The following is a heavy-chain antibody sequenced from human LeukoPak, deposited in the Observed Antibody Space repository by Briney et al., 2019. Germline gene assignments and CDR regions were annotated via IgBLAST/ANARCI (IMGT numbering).Heavy chain of an antibody. V-gene: IGHV4-39*01. CDR1: GGSISSSSYY. Sequence: PSETLSLTCTVSGGSISSSSYYWGWIRQPPGKGLEWIGSIYYSGSTYYNPSLKSRVTISVDTSKNQFSLKLSSVTAADTAVYYCATNLLWFGESQRLDYFDYWGQGTLVTVSS. CDR3: ATNLLWFGESQRLDYFDY. CDR2: IYYSGST. J-gene: IGHJ4*02. D-gene: IGHD3-10*01.